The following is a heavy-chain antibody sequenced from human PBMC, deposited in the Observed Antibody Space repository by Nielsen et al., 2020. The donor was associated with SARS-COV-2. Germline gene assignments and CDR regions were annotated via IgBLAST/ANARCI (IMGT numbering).Heavy chain of an antibody. CDR2: IWYDGSNE. V-gene: IGHV3-33*01. CDR1: GLIFGTYG. D-gene: IGHD3-3*01. CDR3: ARLSNFWSGYNDY. Sequence: GESLKISRRASGLIFGTYGMHWVRPAPGKGLEWVAGIWYDGSNENYAESVKGRFTISRDNSKNTLFLQMDSLTADDTAVYFCARLSNFWSGYNDYWGQGTLVIVSS. J-gene: IGHJ4*02.